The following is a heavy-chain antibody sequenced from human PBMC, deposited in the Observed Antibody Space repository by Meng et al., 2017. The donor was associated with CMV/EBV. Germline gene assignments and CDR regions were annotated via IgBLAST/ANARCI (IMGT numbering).Heavy chain of an antibody. CDR1: GGSISSSSYY. Sequence: SETLSLTCTVSGGSISSSSYYWGWVRQPPGQGFEWIGSLYYTGSTYYNTSLGSRVTMSVDTSRNQFSLKLSSVTDADTAVYYCARQGGASPTTGVFWGPGILVTVSS. CDR3: ARQGGASPTTGVF. J-gene: IGHJ4*02. D-gene: IGHD1-26*01. CDR2: LYYTGST. V-gene: IGHV4-39*01.